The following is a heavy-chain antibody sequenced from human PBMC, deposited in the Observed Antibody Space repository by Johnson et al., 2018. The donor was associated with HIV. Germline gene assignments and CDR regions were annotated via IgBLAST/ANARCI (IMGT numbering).Heavy chain of an antibody. Sequence: VQLVESGGGLVQPGGSQRLSCAVSGFTFNTYWMHWVRQAPGKGLVWVARINSDGSSTSYADSVKGRFTISRDNAKNTLYLQMKTLRAEDTAIYYCAREKEMTRLGAFDVWGQGTVVTVSS. V-gene: IGHV3-74*01. J-gene: IGHJ3*01. CDR3: AREKEMTRLGAFDV. CDR1: GFTFNTYW. D-gene: IGHD3-16*01. CDR2: INSDGSST.